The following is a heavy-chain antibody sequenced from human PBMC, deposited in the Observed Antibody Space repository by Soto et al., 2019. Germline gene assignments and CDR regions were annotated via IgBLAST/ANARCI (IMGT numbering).Heavy chain of an antibody. Sequence: SVKVSCKASGGTFSSYTISWVRQAPGQGLEWMGRIIPILGIANYAQKFQGRVTITADKSTSTAYMELSSLRSEDTAVYYCATLHPVAGTLYFDYWGQGTLVTVS. V-gene: IGHV1-69*02. CDR1: GGTFSSYT. CDR3: ATLHPVAGTLYFDY. J-gene: IGHJ4*02. D-gene: IGHD6-19*01. CDR2: IIPILGIA.